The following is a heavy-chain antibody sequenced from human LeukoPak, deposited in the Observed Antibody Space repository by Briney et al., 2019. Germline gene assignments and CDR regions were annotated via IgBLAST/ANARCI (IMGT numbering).Heavy chain of an antibody. Sequence: GSSVTVSCKASGCTFTSYAISWVRQAPGQGLEWMGRIIPLIGTANYAQKFQGRVTITTDESTSTAYIELSSLRSEDTAVYYCASAGYYYGSGSYYNGPFDYWGQGTLVTVSS. D-gene: IGHD3-10*01. CDR2: IIPLIGTA. J-gene: IGHJ4*02. CDR3: ASAGYYYGSGSYYNGPFDY. CDR1: GCTFTSYA. V-gene: IGHV1-69*05.